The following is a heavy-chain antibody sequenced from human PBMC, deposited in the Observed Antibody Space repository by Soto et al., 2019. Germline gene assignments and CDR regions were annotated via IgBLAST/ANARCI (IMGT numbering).Heavy chain of an antibody. J-gene: IGHJ6*03. D-gene: IGHD6-19*01. CDR2: MNPNSGDT. Sequence: QVQLVQSGAEVKKPGASVKVSCKASGYTFTNYDINWVRQATGQGLEWMGWMNPNSGDTGYAQNFQGRVTMTRNTSTSTAYMELRSLRSEDTAVYYCATVSAWQFYFFMDVWGKGTTVTVSS. CDR1: GYTFTNYD. CDR3: ATVSAWQFYFFMDV. V-gene: IGHV1-8*01.